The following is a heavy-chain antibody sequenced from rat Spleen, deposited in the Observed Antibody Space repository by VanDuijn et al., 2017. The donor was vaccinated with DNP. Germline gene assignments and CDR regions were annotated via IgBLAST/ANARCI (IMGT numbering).Heavy chain of an antibody. V-gene: IGHV5-22*01. CDR1: GFTFSDYY. Sequence: EVQLVESGGGLVQPGRSLKLSCAASGFTFSDYYMAWVRQAPTKGLEWVAYISYDGGSTYYGDSVKGRFTISRDNAKNTLYLQMNSLRSEDTATYYCARGGKLYFDYWGQGVMVTVSS. CDR2: ISYDGGST. CDR3: ARGGKLYFDY. J-gene: IGHJ2*01.